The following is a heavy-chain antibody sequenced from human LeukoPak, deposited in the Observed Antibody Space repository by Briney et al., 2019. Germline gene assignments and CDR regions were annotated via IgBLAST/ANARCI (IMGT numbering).Heavy chain of an antibody. V-gene: IGHV3-30*03. CDR3: ARSYQRYYFDY. J-gene: IGHJ4*02. CDR2: ISYDGGNK. D-gene: IGHD1-14*01. Sequence: GGSLRLSCAASGFTFSSYDMHWVRQAPGKGLEWVAIISYDGGNKYYADSVKGRFTISRDNSKNTLFLQMNSLGAEDTAVYFCARSYQRYYFDYWGQGTLVTVSS. CDR1: GFTFSSYD.